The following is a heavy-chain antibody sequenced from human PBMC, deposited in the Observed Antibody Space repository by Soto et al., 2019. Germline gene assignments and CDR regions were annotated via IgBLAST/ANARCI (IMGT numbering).Heavy chain of an antibody. CDR1: GCTFSSYA. CDR2: ISGSGGST. CDR3: AKDTRIMVTFGGVTFDY. V-gene: IGHV3-23*01. J-gene: IGHJ4*02. D-gene: IGHD3-16*01. Sequence: RSLRRTCSASGCTFSSYAISWVRQAPGKGLEWVSAISGSGGSTYYADSVKGRFTISRDNSKNTLYLQMKSLTAEDTAVYYCAKDTRIMVTFGGVTFDYWGQGTLVTVYS.